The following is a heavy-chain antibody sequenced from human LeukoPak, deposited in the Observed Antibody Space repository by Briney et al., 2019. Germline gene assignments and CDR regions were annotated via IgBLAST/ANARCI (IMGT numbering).Heavy chain of an antibody. CDR2: IKQDGSEK. D-gene: IGHD5-18*01. J-gene: IGHJ4*02. CDR1: GFTFISYW. Sequence: GGSLRLSCAASGFTFISYWMSWVRQAPGKGLERVANIKQDGSEKYYVDSVKGRFTISRDNAKNSLYLQMNSLRAEDTAVYYCARFVDTEYFDYWGQGILVTVSS. V-gene: IGHV3-7*01. CDR3: ARFVDTEYFDY.